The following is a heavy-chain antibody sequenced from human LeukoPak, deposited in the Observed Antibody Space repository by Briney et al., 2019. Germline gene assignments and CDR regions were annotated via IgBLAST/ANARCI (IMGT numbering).Heavy chain of an antibody. J-gene: IGHJ4*02. V-gene: IGHV4-61*02. D-gene: IGHD2-21*01. CDR2: FYTSATP. CDR1: GGSVSRGSYF. Sequence: NTSETLSLTCTVSGGSVSRGSYFWSWIRQPAGKGLEWIGRFYTSATPNYNPSLKSRVTISVDTSRNQFSLKLSSVTAADTAVYYCARGGIPDYWGQGILVTVSS. CDR3: ARGGIPDY.